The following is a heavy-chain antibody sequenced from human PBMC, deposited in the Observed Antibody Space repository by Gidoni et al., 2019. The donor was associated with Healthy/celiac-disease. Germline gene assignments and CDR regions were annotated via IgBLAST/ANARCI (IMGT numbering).Heavy chain of an antibody. CDR1: GFTFSSYW. Sequence: EVQLVESGGGLVQPGGSLRLSCAASGFTFSSYWMSWVRQAQGKGLEWVANIKQDGSEKYYVDSVKGRFTISRDNAKNSLYLQMNSLRAEDTAVYYCARDRHYYDSSGYYSLDYWGQGTLVTVSS. CDR2: IKQDGSEK. D-gene: IGHD3-22*01. J-gene: IGHJ4*02. CDR3: ARDRHYYDSSGYYSLDY. V-gene: IGHV3-7*01.